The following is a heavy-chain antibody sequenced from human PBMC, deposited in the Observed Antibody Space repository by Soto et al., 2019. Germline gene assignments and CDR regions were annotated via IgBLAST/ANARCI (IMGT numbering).Heavy chain of an antibody. V-gene: IGHV2-5*02. D-gene: IGHD3-22*01. CDR1: GFSLSTSGVG. Sequence: QITLKESGPTLVKPTQTLTLTCTFSGFSLSTSGVGVGWIRQPPGKALEWLALIYWDDDKRYSPSLKSRLTIPNDTPQNQVGHTMPNMDPVDTATYFCAHLTYYYDSSCYYPSAEYFQHWGEGNLVTVSS. J-gene: IGHJ1*01. CDR2: IYWDDDK. CDR3: AHLTYYYDSSCYYPSAEYFQH.